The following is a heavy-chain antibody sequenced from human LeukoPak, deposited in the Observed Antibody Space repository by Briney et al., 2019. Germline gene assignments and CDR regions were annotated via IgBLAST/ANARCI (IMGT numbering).Heavy chain of an antibody. CDR3: AKGILGSGFWSGYYHY. J-gene: IGHJ4*02. D-gene: IGHD3-3*01. Sequence: GRSLRLSCAASGFTFDDYAMHWVRQAPGKGLEWVSGISWNSGSIGYADSVKGRFTISRDNAKNSLYLQMNSLRAEDTALYYCAKGILGSGFWSGYYHYWGQGTLVTVSS. V-gene: IGHV3-9*01. CDR2: ISWNSGSI. CDR1: GFTFDDYA.